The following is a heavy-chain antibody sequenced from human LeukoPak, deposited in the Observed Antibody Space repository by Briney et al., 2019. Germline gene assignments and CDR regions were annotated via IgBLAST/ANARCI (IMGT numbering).Heavy chain of an antibody. D-gene: IGHD2-21*01. J-gene: IGHJ4*02. CDR1: GFTFSTYA. V-gene: IGHV3-21*01. CDR3: ARDGGAYYFAY. Sequence: GGSLRLSCAASGFTFSTYAMNWVRQAPGKGLEWVSSISSSSSYIYYPDSVKGRLTFSRDNAKNSLDLQMNTLRAEDRVGYYCARDGGAYYFAYWGQGTLVTVSS. CDR2: ISSSSSYI.